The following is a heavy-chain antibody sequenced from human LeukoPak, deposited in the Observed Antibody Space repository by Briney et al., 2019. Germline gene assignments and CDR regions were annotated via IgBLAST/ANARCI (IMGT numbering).Heavy chain of an antibody. Sequence: PSETLSLTCAVSGVSTNSGGYSWSWIRQSPGKGLEWIGFIDNTGISSYNPSLESRVTISLDTSNNQVSLKLTSVTAADTAVYYCARRFTLYALVLDALDIWGRGSMVIVSS. J-gene: IGHJ3*02. CDR3: ARRFTLYALVLDALDI. CDR1: GVSTNSGGYS. V-gene: IGHV4-30-2*06. CDR2: IDNTGIS. D-gene: IGHD3-16*01.